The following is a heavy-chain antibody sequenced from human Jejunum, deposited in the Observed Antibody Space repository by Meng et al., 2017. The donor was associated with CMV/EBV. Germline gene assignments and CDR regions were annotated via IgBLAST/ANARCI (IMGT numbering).Heavy chain of an antibody. CDR1: GYTFTGYY. D-gene: IGHD6-19*01. V-gene: IGHV1-2*06. Sequence: QGQLVRPGDAVKKPGASVNVSCKASGYTFTGYYMHSVRQAPGQGLEWMGRINPNSGGTNYAQKFQGRVTMTRDTSINTAYMELSRLRSDDTAVYYCAHQAVAGTRGWFDPWGQGTLVTVSS. CDR3: AHQAVAGTRGWFDP. CDR2: INPNSGGT. J-gene: IGHJ5*02.